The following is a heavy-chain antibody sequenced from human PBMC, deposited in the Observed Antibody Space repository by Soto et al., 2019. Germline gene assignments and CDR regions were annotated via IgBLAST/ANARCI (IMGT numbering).Heavy chain of an antibody. CDR1: GGSFSGNY. CDR2: INPSGST. CDR3: ARGGYYTLFGVGQDGVDV. D-gene: IGHD3-3*01. J-gene: IGHJ3*01. V-gene: IGHV4-34*01. Sequence: PTEILSITCAVYGGSFSGNYWGWIRPPPGKGLEWIGEINPSGSTNHNPSLKRRVPISVDTSTNQSSLKLNSVTAADTAVYYCARGGYYTLFGVGQDGVDVWGQGTMVIVSS.